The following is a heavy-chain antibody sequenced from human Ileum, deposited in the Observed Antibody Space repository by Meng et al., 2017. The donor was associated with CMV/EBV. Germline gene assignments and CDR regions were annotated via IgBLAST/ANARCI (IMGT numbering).Heavy chain of an antibody. Sequence: GGSLRLSCAASGFTFSSYSMNWVRQAPGKGLEWVSSISSSSSYIYYADSVKGRFTISRDNAKNSLYLQMNSLRAEDTAVYYCARDSCDSDQRSPCYYYYGMDVWGQGTTVTVSS. J-gene: IGHJ6*02. CDR1: GFTFSSYS. D-gene: IGHD2-21*02. V-gene: IGHV3-21*01. CDR3: ARDSCDSDQRSPCYYYYGMDV. CDR2: ISSSSSYI.